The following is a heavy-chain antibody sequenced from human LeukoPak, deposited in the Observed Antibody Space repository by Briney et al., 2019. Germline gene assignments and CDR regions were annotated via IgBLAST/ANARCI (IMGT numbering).Heavy chain of an antibody. J-gene: IGHJ4*02. CDR1: GRSIASGYYY. CDR2: IYTSGST. V-gene: IGHV4-61*02. Sequence: SETLSLTCTVSGRSIASGYYYWSWIRQPAGKGLEWIGRIYTSGSTNHNPSLKSRLTISVDTSKNQISLKLTFVTAADTAVYYCAREGERGYSYGYFHWGQGALVTVSS. CDR3: AREGERGYSYGYFH. D-gene: IGHD5-18*01.